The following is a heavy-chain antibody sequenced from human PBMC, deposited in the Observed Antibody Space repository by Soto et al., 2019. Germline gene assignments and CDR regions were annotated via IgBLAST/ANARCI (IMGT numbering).Heavy chain of an antibody. V-gene: IGHV1-2*02. CDR2: ISPKSGGT. J-gene: IGHJ4*02. Sequence: QVQLVQSGAEVKKPGASVKVSCEASGYSFIDYYMHWVRQAPGQGLEWMGRISPKSGGTNYAQKFEGRVTMTWDTSLNPAYMELSSLISEDTAVYYCARPPGYISDWYYFDLWGQGTRVTVSS. CDR3: ARPPGYISDWYYFDL. D-gene: IGHD3-9*01. CDR1: GYSFIDYY.